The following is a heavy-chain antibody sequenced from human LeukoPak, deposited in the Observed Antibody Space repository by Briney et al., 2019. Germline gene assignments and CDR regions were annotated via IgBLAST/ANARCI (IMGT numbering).Heavy chain of an antibody. J-gene: IGHJ4*02. D-gene: IGHD2-15*01. CDR3: ARGMVVAAIFDS. Sequence: PGGSLRLSCAAPGFTFSSYEMNWVRQAPGKGLEWVSYISSSGSTIYYADSVKGRFTISRDNAKNSLYLQMNSLRAEDTAVYYCARGMVVAAIFDSWGQGTLVTVSS. CDR2: ISSSGSTI. V-gene: IGHV3-48*03. CDR1: GFTFSSYE.